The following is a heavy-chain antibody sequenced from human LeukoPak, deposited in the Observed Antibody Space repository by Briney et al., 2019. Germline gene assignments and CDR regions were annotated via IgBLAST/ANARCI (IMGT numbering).Heavy chain of an antibody. D-gene: IGHD3-10*01. CDR3: ARSGAYGSGSYLSY. J-gene: IGHJ4*02. V-gene: IGHV1-2*02. CDR1: GYTFTGYY. Sequence: ASVKVSCKASGYTFTGYYMHWVRQAPRQGLEWMGWINPNSGGTNYAQKFQGRVTMTRDTSISTAFMELGSLRSDDTAVYYCARSGAYGSGSYLSYWGQGSLVTVSS. CDR2: INPNSGGT.